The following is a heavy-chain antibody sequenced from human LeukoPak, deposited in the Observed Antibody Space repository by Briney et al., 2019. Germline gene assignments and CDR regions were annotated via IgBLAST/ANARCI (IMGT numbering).Heavy chain of an antibody. V-gene: IGHV4-38-2*01. CDR3: ARFDYIWETHGMDAFDI. D-gene: IGHD3-16*01. J-gene: IGHJ3*02. CDR2: INHGGST. Sequence: SETLSLTCGVSGYSIRNGFSWDWVRQAPGNGLEWIGSINHGGSTTYNPSLRGRVTISLVSSENSFSLRLTSVTAADTVVYYCARFDYIWETHGMDAFDIWGHGTMVTVSS. CDR1: GYSIRNGFS.